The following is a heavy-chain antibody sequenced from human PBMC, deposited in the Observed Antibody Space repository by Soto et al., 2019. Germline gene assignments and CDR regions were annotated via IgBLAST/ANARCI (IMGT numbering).Heavy chain of an antibody. CDR2: INHSGST. CDR1: GGSFSGYY. J-gene: IGHJ6*03. D-gene: IGHD2-15*01. Sequence: PSETLSLTCAVYGGSFSGYYWSWIRQPPGKGLEWIGEINHSGSTNYNPSLKSRVTISVDTSKNQFSLKLSSVTTADTAFYYCARLDIVVVVAATPDYYYYMDVWGKGTTVT. V-gene: IGHV4-34*01. CDR3: ARLDIVVVVAATPDYYYYMDV.